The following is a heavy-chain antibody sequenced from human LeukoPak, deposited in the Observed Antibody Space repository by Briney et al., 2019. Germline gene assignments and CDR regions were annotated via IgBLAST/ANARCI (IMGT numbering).Heavy chain of an antibody. CDR1: GFTFSSYS. D-gene: IGHD3-3*01. CDR2: ISSSSSYI. CDR3: ARGRSELRFLEFYYYYGMDV. J-gene: IGHJ6*02. Sequence: GGSLRLSCAASGFTFSSYSMNWVRQAPGKGLEWVSSISSSSSYIYYADSVKGRFTISRDNAKNSLYLQMNSLRAEDTAVYYCARGRSELRFLEFYYYYGMDVWGQGTTVTVSS. V-gene: IGHV3-21*01.